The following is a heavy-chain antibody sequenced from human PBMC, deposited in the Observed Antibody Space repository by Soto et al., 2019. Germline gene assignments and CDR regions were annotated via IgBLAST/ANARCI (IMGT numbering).Heavy chain of an antibody. D-gene: IGHD1-26*01. J-gene: IGHJ6*02. CDR2: INHSGTT. V-gene: IGHV4-34*01. CDR1: GGSFSGYY. CDR3: AGLRELWPGAYYYYYGMDV. Sequence: SETLSLTCAVNGGSFSGYYWSWIRQPPGKGLEWIGEINHSGTTNYNPSLKSRVTISVDTSKNQFSLKLTSVTAADAAVYYCAGLRELWPGAYYYYYGMDVWGQGTTLTVSS.